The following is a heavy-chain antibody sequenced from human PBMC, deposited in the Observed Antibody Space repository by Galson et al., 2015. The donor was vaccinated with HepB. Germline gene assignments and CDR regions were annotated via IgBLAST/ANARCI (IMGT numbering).Heavy chain of an antibody. Sequence: SLRLSCAASGFTFSSYSMNWVRQAPGKGLEWVSYISSSSSTIYYADSVKGRFTISRDDSKSTLYLQMDSLRVEDTAVYYCARDFSWRQYDSWGQGTLVTVSS. CDR1: GFTFSSYS. CDR2: ISSSSSTI. J-gene: IGHJ4*02. V-gene: IGHV3-48*01. CDR3: ARDFSWRQYDS.